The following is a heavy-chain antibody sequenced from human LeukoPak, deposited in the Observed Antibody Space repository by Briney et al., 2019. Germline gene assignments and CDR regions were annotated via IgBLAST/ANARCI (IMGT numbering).Heavy chain of an antibody. CDR3: SSSTTISGAGYFAY. V-gene: IGHV4-34*01. CDR1: AGSLRSFY. J-gene: IGHJ4*03. CDR2: INHRGDT. Sequence: PSETLSLTCAVYAGSLRSFYWSWIRQSPGKGLEWIAEINHRGDTNYNPSVKSRVTISVDTSKNQFSLKVTSLTAADTAVYYCSSSTTISGAGYFAYWGQGTLVTVSS. D-gene: IGHD1-26*01.